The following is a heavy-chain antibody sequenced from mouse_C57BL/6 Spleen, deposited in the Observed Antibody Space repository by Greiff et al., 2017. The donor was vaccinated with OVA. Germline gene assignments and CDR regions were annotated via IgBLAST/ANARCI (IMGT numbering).Heavy chain of an antibody. CDR1: GYTFTSYW. J-gene: IGHJ4*01. V-gene: IGHV1-53*01. D-gene: IGHD2-3*01. CDR2: INPSNGGT. CDR3: ARSWLLPYAMDY. Sequence: VPLQQPGTELVKPGASVKLSCKASGYTFTSYWMHWVTQRPGQGLEWIGNINPSNGGTNYNEKFKSKATLTVDKSSSTAYMQLSSLTSEDSAVYYCARSWLLPYAMDYWGQGTSVTVSS.